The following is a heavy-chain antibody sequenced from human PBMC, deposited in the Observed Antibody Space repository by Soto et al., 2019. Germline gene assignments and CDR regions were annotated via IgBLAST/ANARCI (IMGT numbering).Heavy chain of an antibody. V-gene: IGHV5-51*01. CDR2: IYPGDSDI. Sequence: LGESLKISCKGSGYSFTSYWIAWVRQVPGKGLELMGVIYPGDSDIRYSPSFQGQVTISADKSISTAYLQWSSLKASDTAMYYCARTSLLEWPYYYYYGMDVWGQGTTVTVSS. CDR3: ARTSLLEWPYYYYYGMDV. CDR1: GYSFTSYW. D-gene: IGHD3-3*01. J-gene: IGHJ6*02.